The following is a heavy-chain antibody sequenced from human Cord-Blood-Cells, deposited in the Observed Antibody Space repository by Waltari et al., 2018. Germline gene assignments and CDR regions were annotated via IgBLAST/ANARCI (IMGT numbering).Heavy chain of an antibody. Sequence: QVQLQESGPGLVKPSQTLSLTCTVSGGSISSGSYYWSWIRQPAGKGLEWIGYIYTSGSTNSNPSLKRRVTRSVDTSKNQFSLKLSSVTAADTAVYYCARVGTTVTTYYYYYGMDVWGQGTTVTVSS. CDR3: ARVGTTVTTYYYYYGMDV. V-gene: IGHV4-61*09. CDR1: GGSISSGSYY. CDR2: IYTSGST. J-gene: IGHJ6*02. D-gene: IGHD4-17*01.